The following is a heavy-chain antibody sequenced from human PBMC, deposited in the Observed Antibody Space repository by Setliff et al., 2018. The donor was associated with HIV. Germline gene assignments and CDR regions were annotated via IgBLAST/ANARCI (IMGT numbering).Heavy chain of an antibody. D-gene: IGHD1-26*01. V-gene: IGHV3-7*01. CDR2: IKQDGSDM. Sequence: GSLRLSCAASGFPFSNYWMGWVRRAPGRGLEWVANIKQDGSDMHYIESVKGRFTISRDNAKNSLYLQMNSLRAEDTAVYYCARDRVVGATLDPLDLWGQGTMVTVSS. CDR3: ARDRVVGATLDPLDL. CDR1: GFPFSNYW. J-gene: IGHJ3*01.